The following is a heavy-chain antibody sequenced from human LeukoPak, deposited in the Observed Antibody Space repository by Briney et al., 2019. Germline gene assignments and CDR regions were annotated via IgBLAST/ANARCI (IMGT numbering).Heavy chain of an antibody. J-gene: IGHJ6*02. CDR2: ISSSSSYI. CDR1: GFTFSSYS. V-gene: IGHV3-21*01. D-gene: IGHD3-22*01. CDR3: ARPLPRTYYYDSSGSVGMDV. Sequence: PGGSLRLSCAASGFTFSSYSMNWVRQAPGKGLKWVSSISSSSSYIYYADSVKGRFTISRDNAKNSLYLQMNSLRAEDTAVYYCARPLPRTYYYDSSGSVGMDVWGQGTTVTVSS.